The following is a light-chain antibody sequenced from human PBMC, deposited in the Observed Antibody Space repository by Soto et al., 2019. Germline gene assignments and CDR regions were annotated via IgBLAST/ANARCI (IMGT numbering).Light chain of an antibody. CDR1: SSDIGFYNH. V-gene: IGLV2-14*03. Sequence: ALTQPASVSVSPGQSITISCTGTSSDIGFYNHVSWYQQYPGKAPNLLIYGVTNRPSGVSYRFSGSKSGSTASLTISGLRDEDEADYYCSSYSTSFFYVFGTGTKVTVL. CDR2: GVT. J-gene: IGLJ1*01. CDR3: SSYSTSFFYV.